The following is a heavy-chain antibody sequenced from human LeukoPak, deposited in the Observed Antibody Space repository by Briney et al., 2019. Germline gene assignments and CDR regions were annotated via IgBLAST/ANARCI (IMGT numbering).Heavy chain of an antibody. CDR2: IFYTGRT. CDR3: ASTWRESFDY. J-gene: IGHJ4*02. D-gene: IGHD1-26*01. V-gene: IGHV4-39*01. CDR1: GGYISSSNYY. Sequence: SDTLSLPCTVSGGYISSSNYYCAWVRQPPGGGLEWIGYIFYTGRTYYHPSLKSRVTMSVDTSNNPFALNLRSLTAADTALYYCASTWRESFDYWGQGTLVTDCS.